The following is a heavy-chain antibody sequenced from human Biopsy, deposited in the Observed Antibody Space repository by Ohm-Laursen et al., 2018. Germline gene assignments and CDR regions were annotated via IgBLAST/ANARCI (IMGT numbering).Heavy chain of an antibody. Sequence: SETLSLTCPVSGESMGTYYWSWIRQPSGKVMEWIASIYYSGTTHKNPSLKSRVTISVDTSQGLLSLDLSSVTAADTAVYYCARVRGGFLEWFDYWGQGTLVTVSS. J-gene: IGHJ5*01. CDR2: IYYSGTT. V-gene: IGHV4-59*01. D-gene: IGHD3-3*01. CDR1: GESMGTYY. CDR3: ARVRGGFLEWFDY.